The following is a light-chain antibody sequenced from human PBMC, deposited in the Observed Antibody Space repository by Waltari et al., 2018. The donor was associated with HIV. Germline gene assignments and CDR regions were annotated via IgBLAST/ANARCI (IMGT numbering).Light chain of an antibody. CDR2: LNSDGRH. CDR3: QTWGTGIQV. V-gene: IGLV4-69*01. CDR1: SGHINYV. Sequence: QVVLTQPPSASASLGASVKLTCTLSSGHINYVIAWHQQQPPKSPRFLMNLNSDGRHSKGDGSPDRFSGSSSGAARYLTISSLQSEDEADYFCQTWGTGIQVFGGGTRLTVL. J-gene: IGLJ2*01.